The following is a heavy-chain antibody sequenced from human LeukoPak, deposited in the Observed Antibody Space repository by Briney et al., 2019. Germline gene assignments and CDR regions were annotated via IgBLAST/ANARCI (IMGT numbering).Heavy chain of an antibody. CDR3: ARVSLGYCSGGSCYYFDY. V-gene: IGHV4-59*12. Sequence: PSETLSLTCTVSGGSISSYYWSWIRQPPGKGLEWIGYIYYSGSTYYNPSLKSRVTISVDTSKNQFSLKLSSVTAADTAVYYCARVSLGYCSGGSCYYFDYWGQGTLVTVSS. CDR2: IYYSGST. J-gene: IGHJ4*02. CDR1: GGSISSYY. D-gene: IGHD2-15*01.